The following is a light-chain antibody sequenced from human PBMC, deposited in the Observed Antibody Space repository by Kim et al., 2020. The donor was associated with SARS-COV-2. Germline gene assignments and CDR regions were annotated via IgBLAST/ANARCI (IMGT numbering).Light chain of an antibody. Sequence: VSPGERATLSCRASQSVGKNVAWFQQKLGQAPRLLIYGASTRATDVPPRFSGSGSETEFTLTITRLQSEDFAVYFCQHYDNWPPYTFGQGTKLEI. CDR1: QSVGKN. V-gene: IGKV3-15*01. CDR2: GAS. CDR3: QHYDNWPPYT. J-gene: IGKJ2*01.